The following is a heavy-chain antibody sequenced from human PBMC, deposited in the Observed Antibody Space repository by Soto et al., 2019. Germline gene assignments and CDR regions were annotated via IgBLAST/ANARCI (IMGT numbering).Heavy chain of an antibody. CDR2: ISYDVNNK. J-gene: IGHJ4*02. Sequence: QVQLVESGGGVVQPGRSLRLSCAASGFTFSSYAMHWVRQAPGKGLEWVAVISYDVNNKYYADSVKGRFTIARDNSKSTFYLQINTLGPEGTALYFCASTRGYITSQYVFHFDYWGQGSLVTVSS. V-gene: IGHV3-30-3*01. D-gene: IGHD5-18*01. CDR1: GFTFSSYA. CDR3: ASTRGYITSQYVFHFDY.